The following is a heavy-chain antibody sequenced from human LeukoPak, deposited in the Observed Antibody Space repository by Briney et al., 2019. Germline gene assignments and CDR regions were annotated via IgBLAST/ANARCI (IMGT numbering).Heavy chain of an antibody. CDR1: GYTFTSYG. CDR2: ISAYNGNT. V-gene: IGHV1-18*01. J-gene: IGHJ5*02. Sequence: GASVKVSCKASGYTFTSYGISWVRQAPGQGLEWMGWISAYNGNTNYAQKLQGRVTMTTDTSTSTAYMELRSPRSDDTAVYYCAREGYDFWSGNSQFDPWGQGTLVTVSS. D-gene: IGHD3-3*01. CDR3: AREGYDFWSGNSQFDP.